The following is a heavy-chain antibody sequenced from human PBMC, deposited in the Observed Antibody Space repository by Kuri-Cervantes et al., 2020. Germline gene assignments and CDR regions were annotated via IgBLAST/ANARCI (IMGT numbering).Heavy chain of an antibody. Sequence: SETLSLTCTVSGGSVNSGECFWSWIRQPPGKGLEWIGYMYYSGTTNYNPSLKSRVTVSIDMSKNQFSLRLSSVTAADTAVYYCARFGYQDGNGQGLNTFDVWGRGTMVTVSS. CDR1: GGSVNSGECF. J-gene: IGHJ3*01. D-gene: IGHD2-2*01. V-gene: IGHV4-61*08. CDR2: MYYSGTT. CDR3: ARFGYQDGNGQGLNTFDV.